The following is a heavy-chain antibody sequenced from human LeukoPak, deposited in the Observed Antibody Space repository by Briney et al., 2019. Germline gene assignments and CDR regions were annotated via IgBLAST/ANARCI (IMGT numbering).Heavy chain of an antibody. J-gene: IGHJ5*02. CDR3: ATVTDKGFLFDP. CDR2: FDPEDGET. V-gene: IGHV1-24*01. D-gene: IGHD2/OR15-2a*01. Sequence: ASVKVSCKVSGYTLTELSMHWVRQAPGKGLEWMGGFDPEDGETIYAQKFQGRVTMTEDTSTDTAYMELSSLRSEDTAVYYCATVTDKGFLFDPWGQGTLVTVPS. CDR1: GYTLTELS.